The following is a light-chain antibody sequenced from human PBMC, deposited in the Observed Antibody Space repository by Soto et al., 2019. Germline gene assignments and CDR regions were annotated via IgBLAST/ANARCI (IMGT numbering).Light chain of an antibody. J-gene: IGKJ4*01. Sequence: EIVLTQSPATLSLSPGERATLSCRASQSASSYLAWYQQKPGQAPRLLIYDASNRATGIPARFSGSGSGTDFSLTISNLEPEDFAVYYCQQRSNWPLTFGGGTKVEIK. V-gene: IGKV3-11*01. CDR1: QSASSY. CDR2: DAS. CDR3: QQRSNWPLT.